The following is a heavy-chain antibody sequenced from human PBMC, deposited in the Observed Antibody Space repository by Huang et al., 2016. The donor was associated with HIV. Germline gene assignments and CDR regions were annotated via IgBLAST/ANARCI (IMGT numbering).Heavy chain of an antibody. J-gene: IGHJ5*02. Sequence: EVQLVESGGGLVQPGRSLRLSCAASGFTFADYAMHWVRQGPGKGLEWVSGISWNSGSIGYADSVKGRFTISRDNAKNSLYLQMNSLRAEDTALYYCAKDIGPDFWSAKNWFDPWGQGTLVTVSS. D-gene: IGHD3-3*01. CDR1: GFTFADYA. CDR2: ISWNSGSI. CDR3: AKDIGPDFWSAKNWFDP. V-gene: IGHV3-9*01.